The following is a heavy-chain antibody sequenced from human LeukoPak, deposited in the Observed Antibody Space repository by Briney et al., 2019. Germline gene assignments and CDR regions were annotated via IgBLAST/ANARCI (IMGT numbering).Heavy chain of an antibody. D-gene: IGHD6-13*01. J-gene: IGHJ4*02. V-gene: IGHV4-59*08. CDR2: IYYSGST. Sequence: SETLSLTCAVYGGSISSYYWSWIRQPPGKGLEWIGYIYYSGSTNYNPSLKSRVTISVDTSKNQFSLKLSSVTAADTAVYYCARHAAAGSFDYWGQGTLVTVSS. CDR3: ARHAAAGSFDY. CDR1: GGSISSYY.